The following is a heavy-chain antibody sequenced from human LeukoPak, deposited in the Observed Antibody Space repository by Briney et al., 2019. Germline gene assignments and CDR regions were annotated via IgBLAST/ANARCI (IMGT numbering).Heavy chain of an antibody. CDR1: GFTVSNYA. D-gene: IGHD6-6*01. CDR2: ISSSSSYI. J-gene: IGHJ4*02. V-gene: IGHV3-21*01. Sequence: PGGSLRLSCAASGFTVSNYAMSWVRQAPGKGLEWVSSISSSSSYIYYADSVKGRFTISRDNAKNSLYLQMNSLRAEDTAVYYCARADEYSSSPDYWGQGTLVTVSS. CDR3: ARADEYSSSPDY.